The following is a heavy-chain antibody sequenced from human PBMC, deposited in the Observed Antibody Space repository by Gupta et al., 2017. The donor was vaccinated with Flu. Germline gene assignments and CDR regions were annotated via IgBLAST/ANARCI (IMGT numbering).Heavy chain of an antibody. J-gene: IGHJ4*02. CDR3: ARDYYASGSYYNAPNYFDF. V-gene: IGHV3-48*03. Sequence: EVQLVESGGGLVPPGGSLRLSCAASGVTFSSYEMNWVRQAPGKGVEWVSYISSSGSTIYYADAVKGRFTISRDNAKNSLYLQMNSLRAEDTAVYYCARDYYASGSYYNAPNYFDFWGQGTLVTVSS. CDR1: GVTFSSYE. D-gene: IGHD3-10*01. CDR2: ISSSGSTI.